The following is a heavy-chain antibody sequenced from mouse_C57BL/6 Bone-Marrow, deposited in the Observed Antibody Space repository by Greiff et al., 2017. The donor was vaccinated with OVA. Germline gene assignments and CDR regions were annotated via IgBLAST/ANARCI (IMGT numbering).Heavy chain of an antibody. Sequence: QVQLQQSGAELVRPGASVKLSCKASGYTFTDYYINWVKQRPGQGLEWIARIYPGSGNTSYNEKFKGKATLTAEKSSSTAYMQLSSLTSEDSAVYFCARGGTAQATFAYWGQGTLVTVSA. V-gene: IGHV1-76*01. CDR1: GYTFTDYY. CDR2: IYPGSGNT. CDR3: ARGGTAQATFAY. D-gene: IGHD3-2*02. J-gene: IGHJ3*01.